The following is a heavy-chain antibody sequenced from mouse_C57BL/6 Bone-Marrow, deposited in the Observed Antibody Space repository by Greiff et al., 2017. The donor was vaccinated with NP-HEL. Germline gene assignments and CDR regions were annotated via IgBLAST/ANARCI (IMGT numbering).Heavy chain of an antibody. CDR2: IYPGSGST. D-gene: IGHD2-5*01. CDR1: GYTFTSYW. Sequence: QVQLQQPGAELVKPGASVKMSCKASGYTFTSYWITWVKQRPGQGLEWIGDIYPGSGSTNYTEKFKSKATLTVDTSSSPAYMQLSSLTAEDSEVYCCARCMAGAYYSKGYYAMDYWGQGTTVTVSS. J-gene: IGHJ4*01. V-gene: IGHV1-55*01. CDR3: ARCMAGAYYSKGYYAMDY.